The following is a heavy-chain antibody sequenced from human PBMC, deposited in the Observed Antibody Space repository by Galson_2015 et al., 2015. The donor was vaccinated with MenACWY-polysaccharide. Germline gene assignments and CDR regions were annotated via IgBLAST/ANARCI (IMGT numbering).Heavy chain of an antibody. CDR3: AKDRVYYGSSWFGAFDS. D-gene: IGHD3-22*01. V-gene: IGHV3-30*18. CDR1: GFTFSSFG. CDR2: ISYDGNKR. Sequence: SLRLSCAASGFTFSSFGIHWVRQAPGKGLEWVAGISYDGNKRYYVDSVKGRFTISRDNSKNTLYLQMNSLRPEDTALYYCAKDRVYYGSSWFGAFDSWGQGTLVTVSS. J-gene: IGHJ4*02.